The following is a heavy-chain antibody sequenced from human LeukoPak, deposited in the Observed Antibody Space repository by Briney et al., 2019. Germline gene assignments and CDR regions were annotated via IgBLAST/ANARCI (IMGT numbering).Heavy chain of an antibody. Sequence: GGSLRLSCAASGFTVSSNYMSWVRQAPGKGLEWVSEIYSDGSTYYAASVKGRFTISRDNSKNTLYLQMNSLRAEDTAVYYCARGGSYLSAFDIWGQGTMVTVSS. CDR3: ARGGSYLSAFDI. D-gene: IGHD1-26*01. CDR2: IYSDGST. J-gene: IGHJ3*02. CDR1: GFTVSSNY. V-gene: IGHV3-53*01.